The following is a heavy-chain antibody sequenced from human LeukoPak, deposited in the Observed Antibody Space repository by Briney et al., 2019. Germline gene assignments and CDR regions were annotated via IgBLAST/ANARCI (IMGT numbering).Heavy chain of an antibody. V-gene: IGHV1-69*05. CDR1: GGTFSSYA. J-gene: IGHJ4*02. D-gene: IGHD1-7*01. CDR3: ARETGTTTSYEY. Sequence: SVKVSCKASGGTFSSYAISWVRQAPGQGLEWMGGIIPIFGTANYAQKFQGRVTITTDESTSTAYMELSSLRSGDTAVYYCARETGTTTSYEYWGQGTLVTVSS. CDR2: IIPIFGTA.